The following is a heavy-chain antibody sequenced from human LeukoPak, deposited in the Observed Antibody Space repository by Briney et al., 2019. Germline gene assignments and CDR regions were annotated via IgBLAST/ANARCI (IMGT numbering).Heavy chain of an antibody. CDR3: AKGTYYYDSSGPRDFQH. Sequence: GGSLRPSCAASGFTFSNYVMGWVRQAPGKGLEWVSAISGNSDGADYADSVRGRFTISRDNSKNTLYQQMNSLRAEDTAVYYCAKGTYYYDSSGPRDFQHWGQGTLVTVSS. D-gene: IGHD3-22*01. CDR2: ISGNSDGA. CDR1: GFTFSNYV. V-gene: IGHV3-23*01. J-gene: IGHJ1*01.